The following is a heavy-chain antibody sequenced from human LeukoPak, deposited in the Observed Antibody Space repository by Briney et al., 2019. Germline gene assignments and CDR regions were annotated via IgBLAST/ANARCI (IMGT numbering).Heavy chain of an antibody. V-gene: IGHV3-74*01. Sequence: GGSLRLSCAASGFTFSSYWMHWVRQAPGKGLAWVSHINTDGSSTSYADSVKGRFTISRDNSKNTLYLQMNSLRAEDTAVFYCAKDLGPGQYWGQGALVTVSS. CDR3: AKDLGPGQY. CDR1: GFTFSSYW. CDR2: INTDGSST. D-gene: IGHD2-2*01. J-gene: IGHJ4*02.